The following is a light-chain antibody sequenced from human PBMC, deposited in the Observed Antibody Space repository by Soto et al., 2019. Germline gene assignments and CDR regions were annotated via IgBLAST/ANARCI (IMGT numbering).Light chain of an antibody. CDR3: MQALQTALT. CDR2: LGS. J-gene: IGKJ4*01. CDR1: QSLLHSNGYNY. Sequence: DIVMTQSPLSLPVTPGEPASISCRSSQSLLHSNGYNYLDWYLQKPGQSPQLLIYLGSNRASGVPDRLSGSGSGTDFTLKISRVEAEDVGVYYGMQALQTALTVGVRTNVDIX. V-gene: IGKV2-28*01.